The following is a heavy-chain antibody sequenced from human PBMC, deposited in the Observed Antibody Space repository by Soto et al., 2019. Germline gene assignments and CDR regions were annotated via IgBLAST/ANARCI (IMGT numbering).Heavy chain of an antibody. CDR1: GYTFNKYP. CDR2: INAANGDI. V-gene: IGHV1-3*01. CDR3: ARDLVGDPRSSSWSHLDVLVPGPFDP. J-gene: IGHJ5*02. D-gene: IGHD6-13*01. Sequence: ASVKVSCKASGYTFNKYPMHWVRQAPGQGLEWMGWINAANGDIGYSQKFQGRVTLTRDTSASTAYMELRSLRSDDTAVYYCARDLVGDPRSSSWSHLDVLVPGPFDPWGQGTLVTSPQ.